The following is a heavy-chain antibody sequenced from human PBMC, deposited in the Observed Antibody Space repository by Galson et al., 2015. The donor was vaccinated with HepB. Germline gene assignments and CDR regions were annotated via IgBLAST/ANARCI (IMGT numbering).Heavy chain of an antibody. J-gene: IGHJ4*02. D-gene: IGHD1-26*01. CDR3: AADRAREGRATDY. CDR2: IVVGSGNI. Sequence: SVKVSCKASGFTFTSSAVQWVRQAPGQRLEWIGWIVVGSGNINYAHKLQERVTITRDMSKSTPYMELSSLRSEDTAVYYCAADRAREGRATDYWGQGTLVTVSS. CDR1: GFTFTSSA. V-gene: IGHV1-58*01.